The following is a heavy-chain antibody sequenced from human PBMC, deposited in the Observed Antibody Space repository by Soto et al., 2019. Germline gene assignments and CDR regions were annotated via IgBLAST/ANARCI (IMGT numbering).Heavy chain of an antibody. CDR3: AKSSVNDAFDI. CDR2: ISYDGSNK. D-gene: IGHD3-10*01. J-gene: IGHJ3*02. V-gene: IGHV3-30*18. Sequence: QVQLLESGGGVVQPGRSLRLSCAASGFTFSSYGMHWVRQAPGKGLEWVAVISYDGSNKYYADSVKGRFTISRDNSKNTLYLQMNSLRAADTAVYYCAKSSVNDAFDIWGQGTMVTVSS. CDR1: GFTFSSYG.